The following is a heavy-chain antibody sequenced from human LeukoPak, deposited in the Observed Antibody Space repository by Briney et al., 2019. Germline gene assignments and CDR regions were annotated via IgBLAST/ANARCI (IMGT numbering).Heavy chain of an antibody. V-gene: IGHV1-2*02. D-gene: IGHD6-19*01. CDR3: ARAAGVYYYYGMDV. CDR2: INPNSGGT. Sequence: ASVKVSCKASGYTFTGYYMHWVRQAPGQGLEWMGWINPNSGGTNYAQKFQGRATMTRDTSISTAYMELSRLRSDDTAVYYCARAAGVYYYYGMDVWGQGTTVTVSS. J-gene: IGHJ6*02. CDR1: GYTFTGYY.